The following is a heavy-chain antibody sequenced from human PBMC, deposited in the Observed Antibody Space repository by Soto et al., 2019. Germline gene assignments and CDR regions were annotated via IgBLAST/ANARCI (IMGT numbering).Heavy chain of an antibody. D-gene: IGHD1-1*01. CDR1: GFTVSSNN. CDR2: IYSGGST. CDR3: SSVARGVYDTTGHDYFDI. Sequence: GGSLRLSCAASGFTVSSNNMSWVRQAPGKGLEWVSVIYSGGSTYYADSVKGRFTIFRHNSKNTLYIQMNSLRAEDTAVYYCSSVARGVYDTTGHDYFDIWGQGTMVTVSS. J-gene: IGHJ3*02. V-gene: IGHV3-53*04.